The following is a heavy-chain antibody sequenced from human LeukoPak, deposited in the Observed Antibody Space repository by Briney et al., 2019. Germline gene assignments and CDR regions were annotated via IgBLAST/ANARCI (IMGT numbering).Heavy chain of an antibody. V-gene: IGHV4-39*01. CDR2: IYSSGST. D-gene: IGHD3-9*01. Sequence: KPSETLSLTCTVSGGSISSSSYYWGWIRQPPGKGLEWIGGIYSSGSTYYNPSLKSRVTISVDTSKNQFSLKLSSVTAADTAVYYCAGSEETLYDILTGGGKNWFDPWGQGTLVTVSS. CDR3: AGSEETLYDILTGGGKNWFDP. CDR1: GGSISSSSYY. J-gene: IGHJ5*02.